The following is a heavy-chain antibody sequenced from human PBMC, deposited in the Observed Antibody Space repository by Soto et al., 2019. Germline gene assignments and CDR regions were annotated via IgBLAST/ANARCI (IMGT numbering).Heavy chain of an antibody. CDR1: GVSFRSYA. Sequence: PGWSLRLSCSASGVSFRSYAMHWVRKAPGKGLEYVLAISSNGGSTYYADSVKGRFTISRDNSKNTLYLQMSSLRAEDTAVYYCVKGGGRYCSSTSCYGLMFAFDIWGQGTMVTVSS. D-gene: IGHD2-2*01. V-gene: IGHV3-64D*08. CDR2: ISSNGGST. J-gene: IGHJ3*02. CDR3: VKGGGRYCSSTSCYGLMFAFDI.